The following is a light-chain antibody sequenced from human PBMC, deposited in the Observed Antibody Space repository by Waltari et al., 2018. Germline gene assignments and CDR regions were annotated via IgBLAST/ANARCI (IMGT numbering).Light chain of an antibody. CDR1: RSNIGSNA. CDR2: NNT. J-gene: IGLJ2*01. CDR3: AAWDDSLPGVV. Sequence: QSVLTQPPSPSGTPGQRVTISCSGSRSNIGSNAVNWYQHPPGTAPKLLIYNNTKRPSWVPDRFSGSKAGTSASLAISGLQSEDEALYYCAAWDDSLPGVVFGGGTKLTVL. V-gene: IGLV1-44*01.